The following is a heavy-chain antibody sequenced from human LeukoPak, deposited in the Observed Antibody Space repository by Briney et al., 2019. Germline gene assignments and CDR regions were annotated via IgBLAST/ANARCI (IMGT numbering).Heavy chain of an antibody. CDR2: ISSSSSYI. D-gene: IGHD3-16*01. CDR3: ARSPGAVDFYY. J-gene: IGHJ4*02. CDR1: GFTFSSYS. Sequence: GGSLRLSCAASGFTFSSYSMDWVRQAPGKGLEWVSSISSSSSYIYYADTVKGRFTISRDNAKNSLYLQMNSLRAEDTAVYYCARSPGAVDFYYWGQGTLVTVSS. V-gene: IGHV3-21*01.